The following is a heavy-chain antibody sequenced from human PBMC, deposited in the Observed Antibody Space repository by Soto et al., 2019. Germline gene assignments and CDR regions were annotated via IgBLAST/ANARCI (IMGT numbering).Heavy chain of an antibody. D-gene: IGHD2-2*01. CDR1: GYTFTSYG. Sequence: QVQLVQSGAEVKKPGASVKVSCKASGYTFTSYGISWVRQAPGQGLEWMGWISAYNGNTNYAQKLQGRVTMTTDTSTSRGYMELRSLRSDGTAVYYCARDGSGSDCSRTSGFESHNWFDPWGQGTLVTVSS. CDR3: ARDGSGSDCSRTSGFESHNWFDP. J-gene: IGHJ5*02. CDR2: ISAYNGNT. V-gene: IGHV1-18*01.